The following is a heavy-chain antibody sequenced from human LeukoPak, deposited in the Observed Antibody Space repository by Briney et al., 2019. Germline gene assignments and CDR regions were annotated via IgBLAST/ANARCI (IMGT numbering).Heavy chain of an antibody. CDR3: ASTYSGYYYYYYMDV. Sequence: ASVKVSCQASGYTFTGYYMHRVRQAPGQGLDWMGGINPHNVGTNYAQKFQGRVTMNRDTSISTAYMELSRLRSDDTAVYYCASTYSGYYYYYYMDVWRKETTVTVSS. V-gene: IGHV1-2*02. D-gene: IGHD6-13*01. CDR1: GYTFTGYY. CDR2: INPHNVGT. J-gene: IGHJ6*03.